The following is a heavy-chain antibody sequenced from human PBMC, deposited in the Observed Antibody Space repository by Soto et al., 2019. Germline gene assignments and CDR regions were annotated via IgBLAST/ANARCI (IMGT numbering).Heavy chain of an antibody. V-gene: IGHV4-38-2*01. CDR1: GYSISSGYY. CDR2: IYHSGST. CDR3: ARVGDFWSGYYTGNLDP. J-gene: IGHJ5*02. Sequence: PSETLSLTCAVSGYSISSGYYWGWIRQPPGKGLEWIGSIYHSGSTYYNPSLKSRVTISVDTSKNQFSLKLSSVTAADTAVYYCARVGDFWSGYYTGNLDPWGQGTLVTVPQ. D-gene: IGHD3-3*01.